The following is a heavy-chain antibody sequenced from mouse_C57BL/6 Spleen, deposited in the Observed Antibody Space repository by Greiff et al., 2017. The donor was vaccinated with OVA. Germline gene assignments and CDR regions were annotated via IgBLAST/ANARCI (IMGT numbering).Heavy chain of an antibody. D-gene: IGHD4-1*01. J-gene: IGHJ1*03. Sequence: VQRVESGTDLVQPGASVKLSCKASGYTFTSYWMPWVKQRPGQGLEWIGNIIPSIGGTNYNEKFKSKATLTVDKSSITAYMQLSSLTSEDAAVYYCARRDWDYWYFDVWGTGTTVTVSS. CDR1: GYTFTSYW. CDR2: IIPSIGGT. V-gene: IGHV1-53*01. CDR3: ARRDWDYWYFDV.